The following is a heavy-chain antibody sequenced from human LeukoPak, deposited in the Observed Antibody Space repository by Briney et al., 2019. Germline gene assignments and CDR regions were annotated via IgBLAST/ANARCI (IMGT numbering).Heavy chain of an antibody. V-gene: IGHV3-9*01. CDR3: AKDMGRLTMIAMITYGMDV. D-gene: IGHD3-22*01. J-gene: IGHJ6*02. CDR2: ITWNSASI. CDR1: GFTFGDYA. Sequence: GGSLRLSCAASGFTFGDYAMHWVRQSPGRGLEWVSGITWNSASIGYAESVKGRFTISRDNAKKSLYLQMKSLRAEDTGLYYCAKDMGRLTMIAMITYGMDVWGQGTTVTVS.